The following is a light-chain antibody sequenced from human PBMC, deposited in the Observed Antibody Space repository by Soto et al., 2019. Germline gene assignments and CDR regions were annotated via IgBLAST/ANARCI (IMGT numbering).Light chain of an antibody. CDR3: QHRGRWPRT. V-gene: IGKV3-11*01. CDR1: QSVNDY. CDR2: GAS. Sequence: EIVLTQSPATLSLSPGERATLSCRASQSVNDYLAWYQQKPGQAPRLLIYGASNRATGIPVRFSGSGSGTDITLTISSLEPEDFAVSYCQHRGRWPRTFGQGTKLEIK. J-gene: IGKJ2*01.